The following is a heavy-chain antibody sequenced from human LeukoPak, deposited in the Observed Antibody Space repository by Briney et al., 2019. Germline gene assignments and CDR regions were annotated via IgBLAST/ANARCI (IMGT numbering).Heavy chain of an antibody. Sequence: PGGSLRLSCAASGFTFSTYEMNWVRQAPGKGLELVSYIPSSGSTIYYVDSVKGRFTISRDNAKNSLYLQMNSLRVEDTAVYYCAREATGATGYFDYWGQGTLVTVSS. CDR2: IPSSGSTI. J-gene: IGHJ4*02. D-gene: IGHD1-26*01. V-gene: IGHV3-48*03. CDR3: AREATGATGYFDY. CDR1: GFTFSTYE.